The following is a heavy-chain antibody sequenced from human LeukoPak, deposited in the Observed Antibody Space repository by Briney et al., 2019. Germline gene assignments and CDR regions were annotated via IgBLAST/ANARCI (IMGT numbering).Heavy chain of an antibody. CDR2: IDHSGST. V-gene: IGHV4-34*01. D-gene: IGHD3-9*01. CDR1: GGSISSYY. CDR3: AITHFDILTGYHKYMDV. Sequence: SETLSLTCTVSGGSISSYYWSWIRQPPGEGLEWIGEIDHSGSTTYNPSLKSRVTISVGTANNHFSLRLRSATAADTAVYYCAITHFDILTGYHKYMDVWGKGTSVTISS. J-gene: IGHJ6*03.